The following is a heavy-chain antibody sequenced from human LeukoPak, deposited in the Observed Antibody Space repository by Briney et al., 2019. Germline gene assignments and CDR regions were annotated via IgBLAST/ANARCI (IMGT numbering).Heavy chain of an antibody. CDR2: ISSSSSTI. J-gene: IGHJ3*02. CDR3: ARDFRSCGISCYMYDAFDI. V-gene: IGHV3-48*02. CDR1: GFTFATYS. Sequence: TGGSLRLSCAASGFTFATYSMNWVRQAPGKGLEWLSYISSSSSTIYNADSVKGRFTISRDNAKNSLFLQMNSLRDEDTAVYYCARDFRSCGISCYMYDAFDIWGQGTLVTVSS. D-gene: IGHD2-2*02.